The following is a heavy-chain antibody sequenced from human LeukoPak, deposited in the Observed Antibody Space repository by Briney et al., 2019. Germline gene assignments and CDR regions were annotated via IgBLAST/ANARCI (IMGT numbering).Heavy chain of an antibody. V-gene: IGHV3-53*01. J-gene: IGHJ3*02. CDR3: ARSMVRGVVAAFDI. CDR2: IYTGGST. Sequence: GGSLRLSCAASGFTVSNNYMSWVRQAPGKGLEWVSVIYTGGSTYYADSVKGRFTITRDNSKNTLYLQMNSLRAEDTAVYYCARSMVRGVVAAFDIWGQGTMGTLSS. D-gene: IGHD3-10*01. CDR1: GFTVSNNY.